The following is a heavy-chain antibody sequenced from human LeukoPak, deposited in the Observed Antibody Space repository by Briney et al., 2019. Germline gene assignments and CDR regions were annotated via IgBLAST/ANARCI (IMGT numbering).Heavy chain of an antibody. CDR1: GFTFSSYE. CDR3: AYHYYDNSGYYYPFGF. V-gene: IGHV3-48*03. CDR2: ISSSGSTK. J-gene: IGHJ4*02. Sequence: GGSLRLSCAASGFTFSSYEMKWVRQAPGKGLEWVSYISSSGSTKYYADSVKGRFTISRDNAKNSLYLQMNSLRAEDTAVYYCAYHYYDNSGYYYPFGFWGQGTLVTVSS. D-gene: IGHD3-22*01.